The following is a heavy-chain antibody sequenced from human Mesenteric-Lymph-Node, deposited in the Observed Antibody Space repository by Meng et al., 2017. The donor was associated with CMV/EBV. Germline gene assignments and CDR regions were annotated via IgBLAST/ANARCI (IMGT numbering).Heavy chain of an antibody. Sequence: CQGSEYSFTNYWIGWVRQMPGKGLEWMGIIYPGDSDTRYNPSFQGQVTISADKSISTAYLQWSSLQASDTAMYYCTRSLDSSSWPFDHWGQGTLVTVSS. CDR3: TRSLDSSSWPFDH. CDR1: EYSFTNYW. D-gene: IGHD6-13*01. CDR2: IYPGDSDT. J-gene: IGHJ4*02. V-gene: IGHV5-51*01.